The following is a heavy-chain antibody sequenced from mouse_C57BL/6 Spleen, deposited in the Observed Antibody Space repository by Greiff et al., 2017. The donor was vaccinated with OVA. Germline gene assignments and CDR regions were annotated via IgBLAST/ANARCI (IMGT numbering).Heavy chain of an antibody. CDR2: INPNNGGT. J-gene: IGHJ4*01. V-gene: IGHV1-26*01. CDR3: ARSLGYYAMDY. CDR1: GYTFTDYY. Sequence: EVQLQQSGPELVKPGASVKISCKASGYTFTDYYMNWVKQSHGKSLEWIGDINPNNGGTSYNQKFKGKATLTVDKSSSTAYMELRSLTSEDSAVXYCARSLGYYAMDYWGQGTSVTVSS.